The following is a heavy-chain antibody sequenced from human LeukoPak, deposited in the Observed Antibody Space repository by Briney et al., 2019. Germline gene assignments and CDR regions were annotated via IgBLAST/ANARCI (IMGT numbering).Heavy chain of an antibody. CDR3: ANRMQLHT. V-gene: IGHV3-49*04. CDR2: IRSKADGETT. CDR1: GFIFGDYA. Sequence: GGSLRLSCTASGFIFGDYAVNWVRQAPGKGLEWVGFIRSKADGETTQYAASVKGRFIISRDDSKSIAYLQMNSLKNEDTGVYYCANRMQLHTWGQGTLVTVSS. D-gene: IGHD5-18*01. J-gene: IGHJ5*02.